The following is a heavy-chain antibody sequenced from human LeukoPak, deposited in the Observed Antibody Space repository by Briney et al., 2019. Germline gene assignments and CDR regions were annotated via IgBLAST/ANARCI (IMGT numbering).Heavy chain of an antibody. Sequence: ASVKVSCKASGYTFTAYYMHWVRQAPGQGLEYMGWMNPNSGNTGYAQKFQGRVTMTRNTSITTAYMELNSLRSEDTAVYYCARGPAWNYNSAYYFDYWGQGALVTVSS. J-gene: IGHJ4*02. CDR2: MNPNSGNT. D-gene: IGHD1-7*01. CDR3: ARGPAWNYNSAYYFDY. V-gene: IGHV1-8*02. CDR1: GYTFTAYY.